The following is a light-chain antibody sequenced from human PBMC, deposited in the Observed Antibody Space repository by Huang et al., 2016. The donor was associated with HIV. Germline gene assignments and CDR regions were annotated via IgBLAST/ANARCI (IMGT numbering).Light chain of an antibody. CDR1: QSVSSN. Sequence: EIVMTQSPATLSVSPGERATLSCRASQSVSSNLAWYQQKPGQAPRLLIYGASTRATGIPARFGGSGSGTEFTLTISGLQSEDFAVYYCQQYNNWPPFTFGPGTKVDIK. V-gene: IGKV3-15*01. J-gene: IGKJ3*01. CDR3: QQYNNWPPFT. CDR2: GAS.